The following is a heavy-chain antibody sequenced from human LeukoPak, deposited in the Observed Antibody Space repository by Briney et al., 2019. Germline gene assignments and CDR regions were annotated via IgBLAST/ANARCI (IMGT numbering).Heavy chain of an antibody. CDR2: ISDSSSYI. Sequence: GGSLRLSCAASGFTFSSYSMNWVRQAPGKGLEWVSSISDSSSYIYYADSVRGRFTISRDNAKNSLYLQMNSLRAEDTAMYYCARADLSGSYFHPHFLDYWGQGTLVTVSS. CDR3: ARADLSGSYFHPHFLDY. D-gene: IGHD1-26*01. J-gene: IGHJ4*02. V-gene: IGHV3-21*01. CDR1: GFTFSSYS.